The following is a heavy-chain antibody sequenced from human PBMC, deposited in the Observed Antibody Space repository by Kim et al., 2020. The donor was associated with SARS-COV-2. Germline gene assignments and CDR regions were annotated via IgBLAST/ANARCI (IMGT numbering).Heavy chain of an antibody. J-gene: IGHJ6*02. Sequence: GGSLRLSCAASGFTFSSYGMHWVRQAPGKGLEWVAVISYDGSNKYYADSVKGRFTISRDNSKNTLYLQMNSLRAEDTAVYYCAKESGSGSYYAWTYYYYGMDVWGQETPVTVSS. CDR1: GFTFSSYG. V-gene: IGHV3-30*18. CDR2: ISYDGSNK. CDR3: AKESGSGSYYAWTYYYYGMDV. D-gene: IGHD3-10*01.